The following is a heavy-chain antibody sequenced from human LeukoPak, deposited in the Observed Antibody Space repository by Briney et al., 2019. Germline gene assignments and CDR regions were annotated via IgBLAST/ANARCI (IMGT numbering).Heavy chain of an antibody. V-gene: IGHV3-74*01. Sequence: GGSLRLSCAASGFTFSNYWMHWVRQAPGKGLVWVSNISRDGSSTNYADSVKGRFTTSRDNAKNTLYLQVNSLRAEDTAVYYCARVRSTDFDYWGQGTLVTVSS. D-gene: IGHD2-2*01. CDR1: GFTFSNYW. CDR2: ISRDGSST. J-gene: IGHJ4*02. CDR3: ARVRSTDFDY.